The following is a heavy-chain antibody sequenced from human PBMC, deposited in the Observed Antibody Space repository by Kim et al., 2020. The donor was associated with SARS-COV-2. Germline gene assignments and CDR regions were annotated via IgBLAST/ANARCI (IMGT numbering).Heavy chain of an antibody. CDR3: ARDLASGYSYGLLGDAFDI. CDR1: GYTFTGYY. D-gene: IGHD5-18*01. CDR2: INPNSGGT. J-gene: IGHJ3*02. V-gene: IGHV1-2*02. Sequence: ASVKVSCKASGYTFTGYYMNWVRQAPGQGLEWMGWINPNSGGTNYAQKFQGRVTMTRDTSISTAYMELSRLRSDDTAVYYCARDLASGYSYGLLGDAFDIWGQGTMVTVSS.